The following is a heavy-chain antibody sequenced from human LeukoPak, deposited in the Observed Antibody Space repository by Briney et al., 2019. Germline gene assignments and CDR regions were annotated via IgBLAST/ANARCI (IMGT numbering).Heavy chain of an antibody. Sequence: SETLSLTCTVSGGSLRSQFWSWLRKPPGKGLEWIGYIYYSRSTNYNPSLKSRVTVSVDTSKNPFSLNLHSVTAEDTAVYYSARGGANWGGQYFDSWGQGTRVAVSS. V-gene: IGHV4-59*11. CDR3: ARGGANWGGQYFDS. CDR2: IYYSRST. CDR1: GGSLRSQF. J-gene: IGHJ4*02. D-gene: IGHD7-27*01.